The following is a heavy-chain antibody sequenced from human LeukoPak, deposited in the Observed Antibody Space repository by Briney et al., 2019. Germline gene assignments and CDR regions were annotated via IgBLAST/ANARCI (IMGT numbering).Heavy chain of an antibody. CDR1: GGSFSGYY. V-gene: IGHV4-34*01. CDR2: INHSGST. CDR3: ARAGSRIRYFDWLLSLSWFDP. D-gene: IGHD3-9*01. J-gene: IGHJ5*02. Sequence: SETLSLTCAVYGGSFSGYYWSWIRQPPGKGLEWIGEINHSGSTNYNPSLKSRVTISVDTSKNQFSLKLSSVTAADTAVYYCARAGSRIRYFDWLLSLSWFDPWGQGTLVTVSS.